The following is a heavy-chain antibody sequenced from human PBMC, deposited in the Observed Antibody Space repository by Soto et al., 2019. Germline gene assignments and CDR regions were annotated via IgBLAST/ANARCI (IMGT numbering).Heavy chain of an antibody. D-gene: IGHD4-17*01. CDR2: VYYTGDT. V-gene: IGHV4-59*08. Sequence: SETLSLTCTVSSGPDRSHNWGWIRQPPGRGLEWIGYVYYTGDTAYNPSLRGRATISADTSTNDISLTLNSVTAADTAVYYCVRQGIDYLHGLVDVWVQGTTVTVSS. CDR1: SGPDRSHN. J-gene: IGHJ6*02. CDR3: VRQGIDYLHGLVDV.